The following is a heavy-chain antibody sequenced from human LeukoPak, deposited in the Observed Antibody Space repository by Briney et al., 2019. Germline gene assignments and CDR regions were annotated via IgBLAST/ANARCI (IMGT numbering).Heavy chain of an antibody. CDR2: ISNNGGYT. J-gene: IGHJ4*02. D-gene: IGHD2-15*01. CDR3: AKQLGYCSDGSCYFPY. V-gene: IGHV3-23*01. Sequence: GGSLRLSCAASGFTFSSSAMGWVRQAPGKGLEWVSAISNNGGYTYYADSVQSRFTISRDNSKSTLCLQMNSLRAEDTAVYYCAKQLGYCSDGSCYFPYWGQGTLVTVSS. CDR1: GFTFSSSA.